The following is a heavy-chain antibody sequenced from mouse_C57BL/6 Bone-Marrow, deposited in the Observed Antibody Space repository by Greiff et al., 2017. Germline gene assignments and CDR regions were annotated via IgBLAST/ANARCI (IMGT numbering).Heavy chain of an antibody. J-gene: IGHJ2*01. CDR3: ARRGSSYSYYFDY. CDR2: IYPRDGST. D-gene: IGHD1-1*01. Sequence: QVHVKQSGPELVKPGASVKLSCKASGYTFTSYDINWVKQRPGQGLAWIGWIYPRDGSTKYNEKFKGKATLTVDTSSSTAYMELHSLASEDSAVYLCARRGSSYSYYFDYWGQGTTLTVSS. CDR1: GYTFTSYD. V-gene: IGHV1-85*01.